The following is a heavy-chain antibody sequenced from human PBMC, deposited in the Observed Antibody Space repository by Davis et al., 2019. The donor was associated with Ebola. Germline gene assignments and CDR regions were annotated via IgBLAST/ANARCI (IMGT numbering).Heavy chain of an antibody. Sequence: MPSETLSLTCAVYGGTFSDYYWSWIRQPLGKGLEWIGEVDHSGSTNYNPSLKSRVTISVDTSKNQFSLKLSSVTAADTAVYYCARGAHCSGGSCSTSIYYYYGMDVWGQGTTVTVSS. D-gene: IGHD2-15*01. CDR2: VDHSGST. CDR3: ARGAHCSGGSCSTSIYYYYGMDV. J-gene: IGHJ6*02. V-gene: IGHV4-34*01. CDR1: GGTFSDYY.